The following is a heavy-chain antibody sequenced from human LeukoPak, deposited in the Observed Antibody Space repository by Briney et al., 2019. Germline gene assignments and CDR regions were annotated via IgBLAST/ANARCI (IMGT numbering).Heavy chain of an antibody. V-gene: IGHV1-69*01. CDR1: GGTFSSYA. D-gene: IGHD3-10*01. Sequence: SVKVSCKASGGTFSSYAISWVRQAPGQGLEWMGGIIPIFGTANYAQKFQGRVTITADESTSTAYMELSSLRSEDTAMYYCAKGSSAGRPYYFDYWGQGTLVTVSS. CDR3: AKGSSAGRPYYFDY. J-gene: IGHJ4*02. CDR2: IIPIFGTA.